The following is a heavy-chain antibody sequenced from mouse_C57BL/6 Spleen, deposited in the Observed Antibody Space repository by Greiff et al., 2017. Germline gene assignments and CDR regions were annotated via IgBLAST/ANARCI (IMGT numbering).Heavy chain of an antibody. CDR3: ARSEGYYDYPYAMDY. Sequence: VQLQQSGAELVMPGASVKLSCKASGYTFTSYWMHWVKQRPGQGLEWIGEIDPSDSYTNYNQKFKGKSTLTVDKSSSTAYMQLSSLTSEDSAVYYCARSEGYYDYPYAMDYWGQGTSVTVSS. D-gene: IGHD2-4*01. V-gene: IGHV1-69*01. CDR2: IDPSDSYT. CDR1: GYTFTSYW. J-gene: IGHJ4*01.